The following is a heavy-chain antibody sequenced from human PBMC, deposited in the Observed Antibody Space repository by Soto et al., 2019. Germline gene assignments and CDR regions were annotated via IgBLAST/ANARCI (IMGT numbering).Heavy chain of an antibody. J-gene: IGHJ3*02. CDR2: IYYSGST. V-gene: IGHV4-59*01. CDR1: GGSISSYY. Sequence: QVQLRESGPGLVKPSETLSLTCTVSGGSISSYYWSWIRQPPGKGLEWIGYIYYSGSTNYNPSLKSRVTISVDTSKNQFSLKLSSVTAADTAVYYCAREDSPDAFDIWGQGTMVTVSS. CDR3: AREDSPDAFDI. D-gene: IGHD3-22*01.